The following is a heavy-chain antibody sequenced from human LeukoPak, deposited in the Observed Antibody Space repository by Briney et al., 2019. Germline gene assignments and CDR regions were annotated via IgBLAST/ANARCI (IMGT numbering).Heavy chain of an antibody. CDR1: GFTVSSNY. J-gene: IGHJ4*02. D-gene: IGHD3-10*01. V-gene: IGHV3-66*01. Sequence: GGSLRLSCAASGFTVSSNYMSWVRQAPGKGLEWVSVIYSGGSTYYADSVKGRFTISRDNSKNTLYLQMNSLRAEDTAVYYCARAFPYYYGSGSYHLDYWGQGTLVTVSA. CDR2: IYSGGST. CDR3: ARAFPYYYGSGSYHLDY.